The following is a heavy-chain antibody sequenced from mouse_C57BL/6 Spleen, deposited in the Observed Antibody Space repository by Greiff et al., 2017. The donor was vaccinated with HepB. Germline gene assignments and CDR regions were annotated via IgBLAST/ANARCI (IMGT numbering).Heavy chain of an antibody. D-gene: IGHD2-2*01. Sequence: VKLMESGAELVRPGTSVKMSCKASGYTFTNYWIGWAKQRPGHGLEWIGDIYPGGGYTNYNEKFKGKATLTADKSSSTAYMQFSSLTSEDSAIYYCARGYGYDGTSYAMDYWGQGTSVTVSS. J-gene: IGHJ4*01. CDR1: GYTFTNYW. CDR3: ARGYGYDGTSYAMDY. V-gene: IGHV1-63*01. CDR2: IYPGGGYT.